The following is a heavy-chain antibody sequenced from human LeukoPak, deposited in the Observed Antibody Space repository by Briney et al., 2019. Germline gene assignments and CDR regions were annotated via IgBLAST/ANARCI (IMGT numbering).Heavy chain of an antibody. CDR2: MNPNSGNT. CDR1: GYTFTSYD. V-gene: IGHV1-8*01. CDR3: ARVYSSSSDLDY. J-gene: IGHJ4*02. Sequence: ASVKVSCKASGYTFTSYDINWVRQATGQGLEWMGWMNPNSGNTGYAQKFQGSVTMTRNTSISTAYMELSSLRSEDTAVYYCARVYSSSSDLDYWGQGTLVTVSS. D-gene: IGHD6-6*01.